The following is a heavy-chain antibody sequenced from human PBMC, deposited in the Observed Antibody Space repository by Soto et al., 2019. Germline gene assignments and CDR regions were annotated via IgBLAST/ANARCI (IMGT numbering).Heavy chain of an antibody. Sequence: SETLSLTCAVSGGSISSGGYSWSWIRQPPGKGLEWTGYIYHSGSTYYNQSLKSRVTISVDRSKNQFSLKLSSVTAADTAVYYCARDSDDYYAYWGQGTLVTVSS. D-gene: IGHD3-10*01. V-gene: IGHV4-30-2*01. CDR2: IYHSGST. CDR1: GGSISSGGYS. J-gene: IGHJ4*02. CDR3: ARDSDDYYAY.